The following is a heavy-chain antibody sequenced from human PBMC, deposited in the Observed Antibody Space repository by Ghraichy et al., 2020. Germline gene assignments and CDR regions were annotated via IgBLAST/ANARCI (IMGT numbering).Heavy chain of an antibody. Sequence: GGSLRLSCTTSGFTFGDYAMSWFRQAPGKGLEWVGFIGSKAYGGTTQYAASVKGRFTISRDDSKSIAYLQMNSLKTEDTAVYYCTRAPYSSGWYASDDYWGQGTLVTVSS. J-gene: IGHJ4*02. CDR1: GFTFGDYA. D-gene: IGHD6-19*01. V-gene: IGHV3-49*03. CDR2: IGSKAYGGTT. CDR3: TRAPYSSGWYASDDY.